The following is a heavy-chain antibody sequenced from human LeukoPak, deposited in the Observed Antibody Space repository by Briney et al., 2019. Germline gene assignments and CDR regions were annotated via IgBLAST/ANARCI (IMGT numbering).Heavy chain of an antibody. CDR1: GFTFTSSA. V-gene: IGHV1-58*01. CDR3: AREMYYYDSSEFGY. J-gene: IGHJ4*02. CDR2: IVVGSGNT. Sequence: VASVTVSCKASGFTFTSSAVQWVRQARGQRLEWIGWIVVGSGNTNYAQKFQERVTITRDMSTSTAYMELSSLRSEDTAVYYCAREMYYYDSSEFGYWGQGTLVTVSS. D-gene: IGHD3-22*01.